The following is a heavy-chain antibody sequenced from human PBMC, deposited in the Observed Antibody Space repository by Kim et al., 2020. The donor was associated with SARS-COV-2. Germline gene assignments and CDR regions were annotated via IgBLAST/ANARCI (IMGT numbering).Heavy chain of an antibody. D-gene: IGHD2-2*01. CDR2: ISWNSGNI. CDR3: AKDRGYCSSSTCYGAFDY. V-gene: IGHV3-9*01. J-gene: IGHJ4*02. CDR1: GFTFGDYA. Sequence: GGSLRLSCAASGFTFGDYAMHWVRQAPGKGLEWVSSISWNSGNIGYADSVKGRFTISRDNTKNSLYLQMNSLRTEDTAFYYCAKDRGYCSSSTCYGAFDYWGQGTLVTVSS.